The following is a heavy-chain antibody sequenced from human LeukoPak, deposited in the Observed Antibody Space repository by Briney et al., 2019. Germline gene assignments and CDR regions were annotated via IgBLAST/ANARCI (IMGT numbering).Heavy chain of an antibody. V-gene: IGHV3-73*01. CDR2: IRSKANSYAT. J-gene: IGHJ4*02. D-gene: IGHD2-2*01. Sequence: GGSLRLSCAASGFTFSGSAMQWLRHASGKGLEWVGRIRSKANSYATAYAASVKGMFTISRDDSKNTAFLQMNSLKTEDTAVYYCASGGYCTSTSCYGENWGQGTLVTVSS. CDR1: GFTFSGSA. CDR3: ASGGYCTSTSCYGEN.